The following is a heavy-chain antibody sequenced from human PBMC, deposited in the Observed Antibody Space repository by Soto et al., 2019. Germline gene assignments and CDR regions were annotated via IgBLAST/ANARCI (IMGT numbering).Heavy chain of an antibody. Sequence: SETLSLTCTVSGDSISSSTYYWGWIRQPPGKGLEWVGSIYYSGSTYYNPSLKSRVTISVDRSKNQFSLKLSSVTAADTAVYDCARHSSSGSDYVRYFDYWGQGALVT. CDR1: GDSISSSTYY. D-gene: IGHD1-26*01. J-gene: IGHJ4*02. CDR3: ARHSSSGSDYVRYFDY. CDR2: IYYSGST. V-gene: IGHV4-39*01.